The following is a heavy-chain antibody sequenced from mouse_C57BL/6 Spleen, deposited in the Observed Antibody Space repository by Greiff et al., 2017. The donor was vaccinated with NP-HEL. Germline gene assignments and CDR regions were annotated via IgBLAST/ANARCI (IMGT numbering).Heavy chain of an antibody. CDR3: ARVVTGHWYFDV. CDR1: GYSFTGYF. Sequence: EVKLQESGPELVKPGDSVKISCKASGYSFTGYFMNWVMQSHGKSLEWIGRINPYNGDTFYNQKFKGKATLTVDKSSSTAHMELRSLTSEDSAVYYCARVVTGHWYFDVWGTGTTVTVSS. CDR2: INPYNGDT. J-gene: IGHJ1*03. D-gene: IGHD2-2*01. V-gene: IGHV1-20*01.